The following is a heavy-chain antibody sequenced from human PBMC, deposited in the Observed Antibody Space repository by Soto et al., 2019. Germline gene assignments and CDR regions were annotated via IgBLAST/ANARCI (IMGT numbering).Heavy chain of an antibody. V-gene: IGHV3-7*01. CDR1: GFTFSSYW. J-gene: IGHJ5*02. CDR2: IKQDGSEK. D-gene: IGHD3-10*01. CDR3: ARDVARLLWFGELYWFDP. Sequence: GGSLRLSCAASGFTFSSYWMSWVRQTPGKGLEWVANIKQDGSEKYYVDSVKGRFTISRDNAKNSLYLQMNSLRAEDTAVYYCARDVARLLWFGELYWFDPWGQGTLVTVSS.